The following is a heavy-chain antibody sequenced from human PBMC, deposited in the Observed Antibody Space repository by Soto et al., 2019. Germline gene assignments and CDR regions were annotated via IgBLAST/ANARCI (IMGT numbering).Heavy chain of an antibody. D-gene: IGHD6-19*01. Sequence: EVQLVESGGGLVQPGGSLRLSCAGSGFTFSSNWMSWVRQAPGTGLEWVANIKADGGETYYVDPVKGRFTISRDNDKNSLYLQMSSLRAEDTAVYYCARWGYTSGWYYYDYWGQGTLGNGSS. V-gene: IGHV3-7*01. CDR2: IKADGGET. CDR3: ARWGYTSGWYYYDY. J-gene: IGHJ4*02. CDR1: GFTFSSNW.